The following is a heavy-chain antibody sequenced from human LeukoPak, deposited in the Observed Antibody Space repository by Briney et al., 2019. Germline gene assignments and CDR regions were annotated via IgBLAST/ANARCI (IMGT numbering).Heavy chain of an antibody. CDR2: IRYDGSNK. V-gene: IGHV3-30*02. Sequence: PGGSLRLSCAASGFTFSSYGTHWVRQAPGKRLEWVAFIRYDGSNKYYADSVKGRFTISRDNSKNTLYLQMNSLRAEDTAVYYCAKDAASIVGAKGLDYWGQGTLVTVSS. D-gene: IGHD1-26*01. CDR3: AKDAASIVGAKGLDY. J-gene: IGHJ4*02. CDR1: GFTFSSYG.